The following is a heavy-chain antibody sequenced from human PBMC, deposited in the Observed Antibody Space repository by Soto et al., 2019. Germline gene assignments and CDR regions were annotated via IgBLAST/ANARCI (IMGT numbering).Heavy chain of an antibody. J-gene: IGHJ4*02. CDR1: GGSISSGDYY. CDR2: IYYSGST. CDR3: ASGTSAGVVYYFAY. Sequence: QVQLQESGPGLVKPSQTLSLTCTVSGGSISSGDYYWSWIRQPPGKGLEWIGYIYYSGSTYYNPSRKSRVTLSVDTSKNQFSLKLSSVTAADTAVYYCASGTSAGVVYYFAYWGQGTLVTVSS. V-gene: IGHV4-30-4*01. D-gene: IGHD2-8*02.